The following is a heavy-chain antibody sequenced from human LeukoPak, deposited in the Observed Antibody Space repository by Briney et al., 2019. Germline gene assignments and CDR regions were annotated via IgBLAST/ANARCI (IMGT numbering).Heavy chain of an antibody. CDR2: TNHSGST. V-gene: IGHV4-34*01. J-gene: IGHJ3*02. CDR1: GRSFSGYY. D-gene: IGHD3-10*01. CDR3: ARGMVRGQNGRRAFDI. Sequence: SETLSLTCAVYGRSFSGYYWSWIRQPPGKGLEWIGETNHSGSTNYNPSLKSRVTISVDTSKNQFSLKLSSVTAADTAVYYCARGMVRGQNGRRAFDIWGQGTMVTVSS.